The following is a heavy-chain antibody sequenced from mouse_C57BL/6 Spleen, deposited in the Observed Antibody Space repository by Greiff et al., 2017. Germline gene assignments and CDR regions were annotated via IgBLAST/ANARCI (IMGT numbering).Heavy chain of an antibody. D-gene: IGHD3-2*02. CDR3: ARDLISGYVGPGAMDY. Sequence: VKLVESGPGLVAPSQSLSITCTVSGFSLTSYGVHWVRQPPGKGLEWLVVIWSDGSTTYYSALKSRLGISKDNSKSQVFLKMNSLQTDDTAMYYGARDLISGYVGPGAMDYWGQGTSVTVSS. CDR1: GFSLTSYG. CDR2: IWSDGST. J-gene: IGHJ4*01. V-gene: IGHV2-6*03.